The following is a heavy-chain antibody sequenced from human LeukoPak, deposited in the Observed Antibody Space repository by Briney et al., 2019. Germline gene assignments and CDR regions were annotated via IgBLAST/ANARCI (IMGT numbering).Heavy chain of an antibody. V-gene: IGHV3-33*01. CDR2: IWYDGSNK. CDR1: GFTFSSYG. D-gene: IGHD6-13*01. CDR3: ARDSRSGRIDY. J-gene: IGHJ4*02. Sequence: GGSLRLSCAASGFTFSSYGMHWVRQAPGKGLEWVAVIWYDGSNKYYADSVKGRFTISRDNSKNTLYLQMNSLRAEDTAVYYCARDSRSGRIDYWGQGTLVTVSS.